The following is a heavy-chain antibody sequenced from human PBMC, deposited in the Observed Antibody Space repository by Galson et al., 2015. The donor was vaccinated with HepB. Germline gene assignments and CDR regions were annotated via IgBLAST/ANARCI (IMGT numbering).Heavy chain of an antibody. V-gene: IGHV5-51*03. CDR3: ARPASSGWYDY. D-gene: IGHD6-19*01. CDR1: GYSFTSW. CDR2: INPGDSDT. Sequence: QSGAEVKKPGESLKISCKGSGYSFTSWIAWVRQIPGKGLEWMGIINPGDSDTRYSPSFQGQVTVSADKSISTAYLQWSSLKASDTAMYYCARPASSGWYDYWGQGTLVTGSS. J-gene: IGHJ4*02.